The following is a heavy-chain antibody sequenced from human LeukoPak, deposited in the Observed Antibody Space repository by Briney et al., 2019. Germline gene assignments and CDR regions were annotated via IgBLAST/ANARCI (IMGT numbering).Heavy chain of an antibody. CDR1: GFTFSSYW. J-gene: IGHJ6*02. V-gene: IGHV3-7*01. D-gene: IGHD6-19*01. CDR2: ISPDGGGQ. CDR3: ARENIAVAGPDNYYYYGMDV. Sequence: PGGSLRLSCAASGFTFSSYWMSWVRQAPGKGLEWVANISPDGGGQSYVESMKGRFTISRDNAKNSLYLQMNSLRAEDTAVYYCARENIAVAGPDNYYYYGMDVWGQGTTVTVSS.